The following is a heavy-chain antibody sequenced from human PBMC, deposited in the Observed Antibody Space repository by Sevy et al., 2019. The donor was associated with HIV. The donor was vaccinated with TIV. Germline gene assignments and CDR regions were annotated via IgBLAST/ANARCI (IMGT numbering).Heavy chain of an antibody. CDR2: INGRGGSA. J-gene: IGHJ4*02. CDR3: ARPTPRIAPSSAAFFDY. CDR1: GFTFSSFA. D-gene: IGHD1-26*01. V-gene: IGHV3-23*01. Sequence: GGSLRLSCAASGFTFSSFAMSWVRHIPGKGLEWVSTINGRGGSAYYADSVKGRFTLSRDNTNNTVFLQMNRLRDEETAVYYSARPTPRIAPSSAAFFDYWGQGTLVTVSS.